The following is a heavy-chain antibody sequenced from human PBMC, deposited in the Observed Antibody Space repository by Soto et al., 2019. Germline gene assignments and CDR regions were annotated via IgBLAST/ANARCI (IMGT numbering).Heavy chain of an antibody. Sequence: ASVKVSCKASGYTFTSYDINWVRQDTGQGLEWMGWMNPNSGNTGYAQKFQGRVTMTRNTSISTAYMELSSLRSEDTAVFYCDLYSGKYSGLGPSWGQGTQVTVSS. V-gene: IGHV1-8*01. D-gene: IGHD1-26*01. CDR3: DLYSGKYSGLGPS. CDR2: MNPNSGNT. CDR1: GYTFTSYD. J-gene: IGHJ5*02.